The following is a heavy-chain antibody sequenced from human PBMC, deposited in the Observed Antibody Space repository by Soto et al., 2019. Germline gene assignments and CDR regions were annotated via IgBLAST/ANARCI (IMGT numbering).Heavy chain of an antibody. CDR2: IWYDGSKT. Sequence: GVSLRLSCAASGFAFSVYGMHWVRQAPGKGLEWVALIWYDGSKTYHADSVKGRFAISRDDSKSTLFLQMSSLRVDDTAVYYCVRDPATVTSYFDYWGQGALVTVSS. J-gene: IGHJ4*02. CDR1: GFAFSVYG. V-gene: IGHV3-33*01. D-gene: IGHD4-17*01. CDR3: VRDPATVTSYFDY.